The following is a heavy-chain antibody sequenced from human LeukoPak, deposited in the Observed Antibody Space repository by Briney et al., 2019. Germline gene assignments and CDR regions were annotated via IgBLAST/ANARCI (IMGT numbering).Heavy chain of an antibody. CDR3: ARELGYGDYYY. CDR2: INPNSGGT. CDR1: GYTFTGYY. J-gene: IGHJ4*02. Sequence: ASVRVSCKASGYTFTGYYMHWVRQAPGQGVEWMGRINPNSGGTNYAQKFQGRVTITRDTSISTAYMELSRLTSNDPAVYYCARELGYGDYYYWGQGTLVTVSS. V-gene: IGHV1-2*06. D-gene: IGHD4-17*01.